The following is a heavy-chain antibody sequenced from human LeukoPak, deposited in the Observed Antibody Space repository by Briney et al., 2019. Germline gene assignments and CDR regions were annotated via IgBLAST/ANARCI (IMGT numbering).Heavy chain of an antibody. CDR1: GFTFSSYG. CDR3: ARKEMATM. Sequence: AGRSLRLSCAASGFTFSSYGMHWVRQAPGKGLEWVAVISYDGSNKYYADSVKGRFTISRDNSKNTLYLQMNSLRAEDTAVYYCARKEMATMWGQGTLVTVSS. CDR2: ISYDGSNK. J-gene: IGHJ4*02. V-gene: IGHV3-30*03. D-gene: IGHD5-24*01.